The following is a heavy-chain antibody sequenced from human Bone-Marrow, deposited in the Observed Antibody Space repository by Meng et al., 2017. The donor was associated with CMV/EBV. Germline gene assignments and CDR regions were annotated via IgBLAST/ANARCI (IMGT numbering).Heavy chain of an antibody. D-gene: IGHD2-8*01. Sequence: GGSLRLSCAASGFTVSSNYMSWVRQAPGKGLEWVGRIKSKTDGGATDYAAPVKGRFTISRDDSKNTLYLQMKSLKTEDTAVYYCTADFLGVYYFDYWGQGTLVTVSS. CDR3: TADFLGVYYFDY. CDR1: GFTVSSNY. CDR2: IKSKTDGGAT. V-gene: IGHV3-15*01. J-gene: IGHJ4*02.